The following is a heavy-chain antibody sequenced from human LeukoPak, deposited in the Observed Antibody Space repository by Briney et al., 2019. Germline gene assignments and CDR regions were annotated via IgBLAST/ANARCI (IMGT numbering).Heavy chain of an antibody. CDR2: IRDSGGEM. CDR1: GFTFSSYS. V-gene: IGHV3-48*01. J-gene: IGHJ4*02. Sequence: GGSLRLSCAASGFTFSSYSMNWVRQAPGKGLEWLSNIRDSGGEMYYADSVKGRFTITRDNDKNTLYLQMNGLRVEDTAVYFCARDHNWAFDFWGRGSLVTVSS. D-gene: IGHD1-1*01. CDR3: ARDHNWAFDF.